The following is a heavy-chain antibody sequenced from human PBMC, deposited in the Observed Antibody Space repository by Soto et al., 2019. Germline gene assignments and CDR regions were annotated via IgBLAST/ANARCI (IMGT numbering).Heavy chain of an antibody. Sequence: SETLSLTCAVYGGSFSGYYWSWIRQPPGKGLEWIGEINHSGSTNYNPSLKSRVTISVDTSKNQFSLKLSSVTAADTAAYYCARGRRSIAARPGGKNFDYWGQGTLVTVSS. D-gene: IGHD6-6*01. CDR2: INHSGST. CDR3: ARGRRSIAARPGGKNFDY. J-gene: IGHJ4*02. CDR1: GGSFSGYY. V-gene: IGHV4-34*01.